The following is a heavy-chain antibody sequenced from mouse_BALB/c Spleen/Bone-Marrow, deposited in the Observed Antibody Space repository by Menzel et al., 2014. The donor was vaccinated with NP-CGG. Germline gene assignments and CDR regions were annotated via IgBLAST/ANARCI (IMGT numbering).Heavy chain of an antibody. D-gene: IGHD1-2*01. J-gene: IGHJ1*01. CDR3: VRSRLRDWYFDV. CDR1: GNTFTSYD. V-gene: IGHV1S56*01. CDR2: IFPGDSTT. Sequence: VQLQQSGVELVKPGASVKLSCKASGNTFTSYDINWVRQRPEQGXEWIGWIFPGDSTTKYNEKFKGKATLTTDKSSSTVHMQLSRLTSEDSAVYFCVRSRLRDWYFDVWGAGTTVTISS.